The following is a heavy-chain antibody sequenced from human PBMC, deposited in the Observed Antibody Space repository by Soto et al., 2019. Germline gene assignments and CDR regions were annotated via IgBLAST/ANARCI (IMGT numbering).Heavy chain of an antibody. V-gene: IGHV3-30-3*01. Sequence: QVHLVESGGGVVQPGRSLRLSCVASGFKFNNYNLHWVRQAPGNSLESVAVISFDGTTDYYAESVKGRFTVSRDNFKNILSLQMDSVRPEDTAVYYCARDNRDCSSFNCYNPGRVFGLDVWGQGTTVTVSS. D-gene: IGHD2-2*01. CDR2: ISFDGTTD. J-gene: IGHJ6*02. CDR3: ARDNRDCSSFNCYNPGRVFGLDV. CDR1: GFKFNNYN.